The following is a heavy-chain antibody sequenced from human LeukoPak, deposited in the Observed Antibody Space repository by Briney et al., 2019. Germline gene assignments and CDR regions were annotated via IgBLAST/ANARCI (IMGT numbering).Heavy chain of an antibody. CDR2: IYYSGST. J-gene: IGHJ6*02. CDR1: GFTFSSYA. CDR3: ASASVAGTSYYYYGMDV. V-gene: IGHV4-59*01. Sequence: PGGSLRLSCAASGFTFSSYAMSWIRQPPGKGLEWIGYIYYSGSTNYNPSLKSRVTISVDTSKNQFSLKLSSVTAADTAVYYCASASVAGTSYYYYGMDVWGQGTTVTVSS. D-gene: IGHD6-19*01.